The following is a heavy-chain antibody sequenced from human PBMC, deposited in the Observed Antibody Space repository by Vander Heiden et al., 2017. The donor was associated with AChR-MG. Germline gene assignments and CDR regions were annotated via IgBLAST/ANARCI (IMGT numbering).Heavy chain of an antibody. CDR1: GFTFSSYG. Sequence: QVQLVESGGGVVQPGRSLRLSCAASGFTFSSYGMHWVRQAPGKGLEWVAVISYDGSNKYYADSVKGRFTISRDNSKNTLYLQMNSLRAEDTAVYYCAKLWISTTSGYYGMDVWGQGTTVTVSS. V-gene: IGHV3-30*18. J-gene: IGHJ6*02. CDR2: ISYDGSNK. CDR3: AKLWISTTSGYYGMDV. D-gene: IGHD4-17*01.